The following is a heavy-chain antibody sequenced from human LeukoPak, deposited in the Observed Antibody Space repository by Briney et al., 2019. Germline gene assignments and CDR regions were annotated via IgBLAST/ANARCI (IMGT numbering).Heavy chain of an antibody. Sequence: GGSLRLSCAASGFTFSSYSMNWVRQAPGKGLEWVSYISSSSSTIYYADSVKGRFTISRDNAKNSLYLQMNSLRAEDTAVYYCARVEVATILDYWGQGTLVTVSS. V-gene: IGHV3-48*01. CDR2: ISSSSSTI. J-gene: IGHJ4*02. CDR3: ARVEVATILDY. D-gene: IGHD5-24*01. CDR1: GFTFSSYS.